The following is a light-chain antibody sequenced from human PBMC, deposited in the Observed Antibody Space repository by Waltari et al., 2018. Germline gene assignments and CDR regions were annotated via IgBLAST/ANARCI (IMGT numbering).Light chain of an antibody. CDR2: GAS. Sequence: EIVMTQSPDTLSVSPGERATVSCRASQIVKNNLAWYQQKPGQAPSLLIYGASTRATGIPARFSGSGSATEYTLTISSLQSEDFAVYYCQQYNIWPPLTFGGGTKVEIK. CDR1: QIVKNN. J-gene: IGKJ4*01. V-gene: IGKV3-15*01. CDR3: QQYNIWPPLT.